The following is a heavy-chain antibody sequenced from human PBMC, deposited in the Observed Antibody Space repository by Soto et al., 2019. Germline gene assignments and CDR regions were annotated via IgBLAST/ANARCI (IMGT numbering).Heavy chain of an antibody. V-gene: IGHV4-61*01. CDR2: IYYSGST. CDR1: GGSVSSGSYY. CDR3: SGGRESDAFDI. D-gene: IGHD3-16*01. J-gene: IGHJ3*02. Sequence: PSETLSLICTVSGGSVSSGSYYWSWIRQPPGKGLEWIGYIYYSGSTNYNPSLKSRVTISVDTSKNQFSLKLSSVTAADTAVYYCSGGRESDAFDIWGQGTMVTVSS.